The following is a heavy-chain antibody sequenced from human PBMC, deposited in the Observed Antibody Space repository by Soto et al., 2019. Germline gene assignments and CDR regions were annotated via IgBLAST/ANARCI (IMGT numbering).Heavy chain of an antibody. CDR3: AGFLYGDYEGGLDAFDI. J-gene: IGHJ3*02. V-gene: IGHV3-23*01. D-gene: IGHD4-17*01. CDR1: GFTFSSYA. Sequence: GGSLRLSCAASGFTFSSYAMSWVRQAPGKGLEWVSAISGSGGSTYYADSVKGRFTISRDNAKNSLYLQMNSLRAEDTAVYYCAGFLYGDYEGGLDAFDIWGQGTMVTVSS. CDR2: ISGSGGST.